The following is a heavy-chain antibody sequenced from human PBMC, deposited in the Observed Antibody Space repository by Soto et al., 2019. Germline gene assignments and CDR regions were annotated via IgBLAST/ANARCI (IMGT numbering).Heavy chain of an antibody. V-gene: IGHV3-30*18. D-gene: IGHD6-6*01. CDR3: AKEASSSFNTYYYYGMDV. CDR2: ISYDGSNK. Sequence: QVQLVESGGGVVQPGRSLRLSCAASGLTFSSYGMHWVRQAPGKGLEWVAVISYDGSNKYYAESVKGRFTIARDNSKNPLYLKMNSVRAEDTAVYYCAKEASSSFNTYYYYGMDVWGQGTTVTVSS. CDR1: GLTFSSYG. J-gene: IGHJ6*02.